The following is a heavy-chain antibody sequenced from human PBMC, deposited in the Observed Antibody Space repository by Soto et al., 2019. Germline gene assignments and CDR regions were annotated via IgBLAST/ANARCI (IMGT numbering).Heavy chain of an antibody. D-gene: IGHD3-3*01. Sequence: QLQLQESGPGLVKPSASLSLTCAVSGGSISSRNYSWGWVRQPPGRGLEWIATIYYSGSTYYNPSLKGRVTISMDTSKNQLSLQLTSVTAADTALYFCASPTSVYEHKFTFWGQGTLVTVSS. CDR1: GGSISSRNYS. V-gene: IGHV4-39*01. CDR3: ASPTSVYEHKFTF. J-gene: IGHJ4*02. CDR2: IYYSGST.